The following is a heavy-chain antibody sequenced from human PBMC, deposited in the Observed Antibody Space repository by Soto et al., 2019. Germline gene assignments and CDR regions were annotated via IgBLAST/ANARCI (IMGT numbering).Heavy chain of an antibody. CDR1: GYTFTGYY. D-gene: IGHD1-26*01. V-gene: IGHV1-2*02. Sequence: ASVKVSCKASGYTFTGYYVHWVRQAPGQGLEWMGSINPDTGGTNYAQKFQGRVTLTRDTSISTAYMELSRLRSDDTAVYYCAREGLSGTLVVYFDYWVQGTLVTVSS. J-gene: IGHJ4*02. CDR2: INPDTGGT. CDR3: AREGLSGTLVVYFDY.